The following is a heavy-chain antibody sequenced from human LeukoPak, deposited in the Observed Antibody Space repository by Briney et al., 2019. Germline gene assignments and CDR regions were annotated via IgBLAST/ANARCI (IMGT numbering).Heavy chain of an antibody. CDR2: INHSRST. V-gene: IGHV4-34*01. CDR1: GGSFSGYY. Sequence: PSETLSLTCAVYGGSFSGYYWSWIRQPPGEGLEWIGEINHSRSTNYNPSLKSRVTISVDTSKNQFSLKLSSVTAADTAVYYCARRTTYYDILTGAYYYYMDVWGKGTTVTVSS. J-gene: IGHJ6*03. CDR3: ARRTTYYDILTGAYYYYMDV. D-gene: IGHD3-9*01.